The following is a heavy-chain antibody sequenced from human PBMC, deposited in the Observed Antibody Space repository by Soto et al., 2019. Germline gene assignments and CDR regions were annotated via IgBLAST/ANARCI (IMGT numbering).Heavy chain of an antibody. D-gene: IGHD6-19*01. CDR2: IWYDGSNN. Sequence: GWSPRLSCAASRFTFSSYGMHWVRQAPGKGLEWVAIIWYDGSNNYYAESVKGRFTISRDNSKNTLYLQMNSLRAEDTAVYYCARDKAGYNSGWYFYGMDVWGQGTTVTVSS. CDR1: RFTFSSYG. CDR3: ARDKAGYNSGWYFYGMDV. J-gene: IGHJ6*02. V-gene: IGHV3-33*01.